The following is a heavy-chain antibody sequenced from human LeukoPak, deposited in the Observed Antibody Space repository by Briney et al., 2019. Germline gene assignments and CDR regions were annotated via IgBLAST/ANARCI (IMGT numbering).Heavy chain of an antibody. V-gene: IGHV3-13*01. Sequence: GGSLRLSCAASGFTFSKYDMHWVRQAAGRGLEWVTGIGTGGDTYYPGSLKGRFTISRDNSKNTLYLQMNSLRAEDTAVYYCARASRGDSTYYGMDVWGQGTTVTVSS. CDR1: GFTFSKYD. D-gene: IGHD2-21*01. CDR3: ARASRGDSTYYGMDV. J-gene: IGHJ6*02. CDR2: IGTGGDT.